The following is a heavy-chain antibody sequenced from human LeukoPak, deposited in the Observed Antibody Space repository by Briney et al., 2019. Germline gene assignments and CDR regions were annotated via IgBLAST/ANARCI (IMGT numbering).Heavy chain of an antibody. CDR2: ISGSCSSK. D-gene: IGHD3-10*01. J-gene: IGHJ4*02. V-gene: IGHV3-23*01. CDR3: AKAPPAGSYYFDY. Sequence: GGSLTLSCAGSGFTFSSYIINWVGQAPGKGLEWVAVISGSCSSKSYADSVKGRLTFTRDNSKNTVYLQMNSMRAEDTAVHYCAKAPPAGSYYFDYWGQGTLVTVSS. CDR1: GFTFSSYI.